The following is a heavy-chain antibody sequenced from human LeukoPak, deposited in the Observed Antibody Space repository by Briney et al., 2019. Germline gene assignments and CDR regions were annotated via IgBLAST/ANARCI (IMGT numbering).Heavy chain of an antibody. Sequence: QTGGSLRLSCAASGFTFGNYWMSWVRQAPGGGLQWVASMKGDGSHIYYVDSVKGRFIISRDNARNSLYLQMSSLRVEDTAIYYCARLFGGVTTYDYWGQGAQVTVSS. V-gene: IGHV3-7*01. J-gene: IGHJ4*02. D-gene: IGHD2-8*02. CDR3: ARLFGGVTTYDY. CDR2: MKGDGSHI. CDR1: GFTFGNYW.